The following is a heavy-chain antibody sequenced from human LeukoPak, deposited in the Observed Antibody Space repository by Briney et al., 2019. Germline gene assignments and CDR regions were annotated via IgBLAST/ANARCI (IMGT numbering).Heavy chain of an antibody. CDR1: GFPFSSYG. CDR3: ARSQSSSLIDY. D-gene: IGHD6-13*01. V-gene: IGHV3-33*01. Sequence: GGSLRLSCAASGFPFSSYGMHWGRQAPDKGLEWVAVIWYDGSTKYYADSVKGRFTISRDNSKNTLYLQMNGLRAEDTAVYFCARSQSSSLIDYWGLGTLVTVSS. CDR2: IWYDGSTK. J-gene: IGHJ4*02.